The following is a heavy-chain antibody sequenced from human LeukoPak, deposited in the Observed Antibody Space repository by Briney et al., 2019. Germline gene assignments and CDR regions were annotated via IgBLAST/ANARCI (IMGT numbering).Heavy chain of an antibody. Sequence: SVKVSCKASGGTFSSYAISWVRQAPGQGLEWMGGIIPIFGTANYAQKFQGRVTITADESMSTAYMELSSLRSEDTAVYCCARNSVLRYFDWLFFFDYWGQGTLVTVSS. D-gene: IGHD3-9*01. J-gene: IGHJ4*02. V-gene: IGHV1-69*01. CDR2: IIPIFGTA. CDR3: ARNSVLRYFDWLFFFDY. CDR1: GGTFSSYA.